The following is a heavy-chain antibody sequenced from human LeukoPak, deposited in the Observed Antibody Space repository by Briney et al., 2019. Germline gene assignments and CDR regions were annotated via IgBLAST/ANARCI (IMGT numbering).Heavy chain of an antibody. D-gene: IGHD6-6*01. CDR2: ISSSSSYI. CDR3: ARVLGQLVDY. J-gene: IGHJ4*02. V-gene: IGHV3-21*01. Sequence: GGSLRLSCAASGFTFSSHSMNWVRQAPGKGLEWVSSISSSSSYIYYADSVKGRFTISRDNAKNSLYLQMNSLRAEDTAVYYCARVLGQLVDYWGQGTLVTVSS. CDR1: GFTFSSHS.